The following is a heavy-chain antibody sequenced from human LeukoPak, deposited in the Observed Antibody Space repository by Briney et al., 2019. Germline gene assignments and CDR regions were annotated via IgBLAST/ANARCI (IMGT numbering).Heavy chain of an antibody. J-gene: IGHJ5*02. CDR3: ARLRTNWFDP. V-gene: IGHV1-18*01. CDR1: GFTFSSYA. Sequence: PGGSLRLSCAASGFTFSSYAMSWVRQAPGQGLEWMGWISAYNGNTNYAQKLQGRVTMTTDTSTSTAYMELRSLRSDDTAVYYCARLRTNWFDPWGQGTLVTVSS. D-gene: IGHD1-7*01. CDR2: ISAYNGNT.